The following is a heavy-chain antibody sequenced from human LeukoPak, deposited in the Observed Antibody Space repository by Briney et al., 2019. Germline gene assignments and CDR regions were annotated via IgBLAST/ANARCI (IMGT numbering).Heavy chain of an antibody. J-gene: IGHJ5*02. CDR2: INHSGST. V-gene: IGHV4-34*01. CDR3: ARDPRGIGP. CDR1: GGSFSGYY. Sequence: SETLSLTCAVYGGSFSGYYWSWIRQPPGKGLEWIGEINHSGSTNHNPSLKSRVTISVDTPKNQFSLKLSSVTAADTAVYYCARDPRGIGPWGQGTLVTVSS. D-gene: IGHD3-16*01.